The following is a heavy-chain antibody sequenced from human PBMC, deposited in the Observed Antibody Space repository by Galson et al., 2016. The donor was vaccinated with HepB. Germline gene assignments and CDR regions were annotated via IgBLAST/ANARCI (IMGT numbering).Heavy chain of an antibody. Sequence: QSGAEVTKPGESLKISCKGSGYSFSSYWIGWVRQMPGKGLEWMGIIYPDDSDTRYSPSFQGQVTISADKSISTAYLQWSSLMASDTAIYYCARLLAAIFPVEDGMDVWGQGTTVTVSS. D-gene: IGHD2-2*01. CDR3: ARLLAAIFPVEDGMDV. V-gene: IGHV5-51*01. CDR1: GYSFSSYW. J-gene: IGHJ6*02. CDR2: IYPDDSDT.